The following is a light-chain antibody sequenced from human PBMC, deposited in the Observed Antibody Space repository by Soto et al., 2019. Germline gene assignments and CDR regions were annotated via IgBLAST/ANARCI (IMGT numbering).Light chain of an antibody. CDR1: QDISNY. J-gene: IGKJ1*01. V-gene: IGKV1-33*01. CDR3: QQRSNWPWT. CDR2: DAS. Sequence: DIQMTQSPSSLSASVGYRVTITCEASQDISNYLNWYQQKPGKAPKLLIYDASNLETGVPARFSGSGSGTDFTLTISSLEPEDFAVYYCQQRSNWPWTFGQGTKVDI.